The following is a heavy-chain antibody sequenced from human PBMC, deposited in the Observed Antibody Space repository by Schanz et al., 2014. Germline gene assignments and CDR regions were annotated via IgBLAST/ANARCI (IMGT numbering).Heavy chain of an antibody. D-gene: IGHD5-12*01. Sequence: QVQLVESGGGVVQPGTSLRLSCAASGFTFRGHAMHWVRQAPGQGLEKVAVTSTDGTKTYYAASVRGRFTISRDNSKNTLFLQVNSLRAEDTAVYFCAKHLESPDIVGTIFDSWGQGTLVSVSS. V-gene: IGHV3-30*04. CDR2: TSTDGTKT. CDR3: AKHLESPDIVGTIFDS. CDR1: GFTFRGHA. J-gene: IGHJ4*02.